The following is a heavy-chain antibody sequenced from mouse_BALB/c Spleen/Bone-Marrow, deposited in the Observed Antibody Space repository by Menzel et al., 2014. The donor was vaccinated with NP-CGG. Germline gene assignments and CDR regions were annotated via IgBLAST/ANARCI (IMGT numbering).Heavy chain of an antibody. J-gene: IGHJ4*01. Sequence: QVQLKQSGAELVRPGASVMLSCKASGYTFTSYWINWVKRRPGQGLEWIGNIYPSDSYTNYNQKFKDKATLTVDKSSSTAYMQLSSPTSEDSAVYYCTRRDYAMDYWGQGTSVTVSS. CDR1: GYTFTSYW. V-gene: IGHV1-69*02. CDR3: TRRDYAMDY. CDR2: IYPSDSYT.